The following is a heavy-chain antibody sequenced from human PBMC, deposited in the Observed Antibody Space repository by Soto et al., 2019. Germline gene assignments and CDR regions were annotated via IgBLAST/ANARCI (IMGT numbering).Heavy chain of an antibody. CDR2: ISGSGGST. CDR3: AKSIAAAGTGNYYYGMDV. J-gene: IGHJ6*02. Sequence: PVGSLRLSCAASGFTFSSYAMSWVRQAPGKGLEWVSAISGSGGSTYYADSVKGRFTISRDNSKNTLYLQMNSLRAEDTAVYYCAKSIAAAGTGNYYYGMDVWGQGTTVTVS. V-gene: IGHV3-23*01. D-gene: IGHD6-13*01. CDR1: GFTFSSYA.